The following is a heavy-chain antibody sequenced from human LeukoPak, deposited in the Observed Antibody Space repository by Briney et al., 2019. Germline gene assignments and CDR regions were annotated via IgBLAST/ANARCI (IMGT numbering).Heavy chain of an antibody. CDR2: ISWNSGSI. J-gene: IGHJ4*02. Sequence: PGGSLRLSCAASGFTFDDYAMHWVRQAPGKGLEWVSGISWNSGSIGYADSVKGRFTISSDNAKNSLYLQMNSLRAEDTALYYCAKDSVGATGGELDYWGQGTLVTVSS. D-gene: IGHD1-26*01. CDR1: GFTFDDYA. CDR3: AKDSVGATGGELDY. V-gene: IGHV3-9*01.